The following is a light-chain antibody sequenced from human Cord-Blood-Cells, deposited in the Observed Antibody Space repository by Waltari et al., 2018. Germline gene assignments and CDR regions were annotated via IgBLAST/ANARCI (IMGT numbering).Light chain of an antibody. V-gene: IGLV2-8*01. CDR3: SSYAGSNNFV. Sequence: QSALTQPPSASGSPGQSVTISCTGTSSDVGGYNYASWYQQPPGKAPKLMIYEVSKRPSVVPDRFSSSKSGNTASLTVSGLQAEDAADYYCSSYAGSNNFVCGTGTKVTVL. CDR2: EVS. J-gene: IGLJ1*01. CDR1: SSDVGGYNY.